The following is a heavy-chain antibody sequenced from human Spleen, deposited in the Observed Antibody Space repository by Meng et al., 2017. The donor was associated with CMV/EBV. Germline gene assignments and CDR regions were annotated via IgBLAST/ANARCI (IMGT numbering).Heavy chain of an antibody. J-gene: IGHJ6*02. CDR3: ARDVGRIVGATMYYYYGMDV. Sequence: SETLSLTCTVSGDSISSYYWSWIRQPPGKGLEWIGYIYYSGSTNYNPSFKSRVTIALDTSKNHFSLKLSSVTAADTAVYYCARDVGRIVGATMYYYYGMDVWGQGTTVTVS. CDR2: IYYSGST. D-gene: IGHD1-26*01. V-gene: IGHV4-59*01. CDR1: GDSISSYY.